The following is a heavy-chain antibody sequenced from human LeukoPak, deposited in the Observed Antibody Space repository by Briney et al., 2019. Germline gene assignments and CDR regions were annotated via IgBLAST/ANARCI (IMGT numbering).Heavy chain of an antibody. CDR1: GFTFSAYA. J-gene: IGHJ3*02. V-gene: IGHV3-21*04. CDR2: INGDSSYI. D-gene: IGHD2-21*02. CDR3: AKEMTRTGEAFDI. Sequence: GGSLRLSCAASGFTFSAYAIDWVRQAPGKGLEWVSSINGDSSYIYYADSVKGRFTIARDNAKNTLYLQMNSLRAEDTAVYYCAKEMTRTGEAFDIWGQGTMVTVSS.